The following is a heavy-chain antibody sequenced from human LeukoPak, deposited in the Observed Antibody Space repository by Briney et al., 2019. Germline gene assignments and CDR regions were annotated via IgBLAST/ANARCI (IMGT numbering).Heavy chain of an antibody. D-gene: IGHD6-19*01. CDR3: ARGRGTGEDSSGWYREDY. J-gene: IGHJ4*02. V-gene: IGHV1-24*01. CDR2: FDPEDGET. Sequence: ASVKVSCKVSGYTLTELSMHWVRQAPGKGLEWMGGFDPEDGETIYAQKFQGRVTMTEDTSTDTAYMELSSLRSEDTAVYYCARGRGTGEDSSGWYREDYWGQGTLVTVSS. CDR1: GYTLTELS.